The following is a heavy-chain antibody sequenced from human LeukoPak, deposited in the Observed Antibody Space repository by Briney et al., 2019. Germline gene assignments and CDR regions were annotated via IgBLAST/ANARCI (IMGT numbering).Heavy chain of an antibody. CDR1: GFTVISYE. D-gene: IGHD6-13*01. V-gene: IGHV3-48*03. J-gene: IGHJ4*02. CDR3: ARALPSSYYYFDY. CDR2: MSSSGNSI. Sequence: GGSLRLSCAASGFTVISYEMNWVRQAPGKGLEWVSYMSSSGNSIFYADSVKGRFTISRDNAKNSLYLQMNSLRAEDTAVYYCARALPSSYYYFDYWGQGTLVTVSS.